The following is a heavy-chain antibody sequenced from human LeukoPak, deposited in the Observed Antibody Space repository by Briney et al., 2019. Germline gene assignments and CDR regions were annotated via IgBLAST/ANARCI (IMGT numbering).Heavy chain of an antibody. V-gene: IGHV3-23*01. Sequence: GSLRLSCAASGFTFSSYAMSWVRQAPGKGLEWVSAISGSGGSTYYADSVKGRFTISRDNSKNTLYLQMNSLRAEDTAVYYCARRDYYYDSSGQYYFDYWGQGTLVTVSS. CDR1: GFTFSSYA. CDR2: ISGSGGST. CDR3: ARRDYYYDSSGQYYFDY. D-gene: IGHD3-22*01. J-gene: IGHJ4*02.